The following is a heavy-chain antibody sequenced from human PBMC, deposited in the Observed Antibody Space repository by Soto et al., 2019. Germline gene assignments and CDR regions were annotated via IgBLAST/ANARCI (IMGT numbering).Heavy chain of an antibody. CDR1: GYTFTSYD. CDR3: AREAPRAARPGGFDI. D-gene: IGHD6-6*01. CDR2: ISAYNGNT. Sequence: ASVKVSCKASGYTFTSYDISWVRQAPGQGLEWMGWISAYNGNTNYAQKFQGRVTMTTDTSTSTAYMELRSLRSDDTAVYYCAREAPRAARPGGFDIWGQGTMVTVSS. J-gene: IGHJ3*02. V-gene: IGHV1-18*01.